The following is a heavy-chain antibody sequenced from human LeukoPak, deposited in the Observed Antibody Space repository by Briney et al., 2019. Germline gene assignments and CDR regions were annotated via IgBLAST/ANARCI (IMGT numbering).Heavy chain of an antibody. J-gene: IGHJ3*02. CDR2: ISAYNGNT. D-gene: IGHD3-22*01. CDR3: ARAGYYDSSGYYQDDAFDI. CDR1: GYTFTSYG. V-gene: IGHV1-18*01. Sequence: ASVKVSCKASGYTFTSYGISWVRQAPGQGLEWMGWISAYNGNTNYAQKPQGRVTMTTDTSTSTAYMELRSLRSDDTAVYYCARAGYYDSSGYYQDDAFDIWGQGTMVTVSS.